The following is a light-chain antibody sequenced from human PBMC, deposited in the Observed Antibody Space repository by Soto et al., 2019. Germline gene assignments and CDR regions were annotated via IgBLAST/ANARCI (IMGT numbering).Light chain of an antibody. J-gene: IGKJ3*01. Sequence: IQLTQSPSSLSASVGDRVTISCRASQGIANFFAWYQPKPGKAPKLLIYAASTLQSGVPSRFSGSGSGTDFALTISSLQPEDFATYCCQQRNSFPIPFVPGTKGDIK. V-gene: IGKV1-9*01. CDR1: QGIANF. CDR3: QQRNSFPIP. CDR2: AAS.